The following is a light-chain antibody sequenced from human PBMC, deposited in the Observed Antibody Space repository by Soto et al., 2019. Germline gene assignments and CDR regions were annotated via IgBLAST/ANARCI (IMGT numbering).Light chain of an antibody. CDR1: SSDVGGYNY. Sequence: QSVLTQPASVSGSPGQSITISCIGTSSDVGGYNYVSWYQHHPGKAPKLMIYDVSYRPSGVSNRFSGSKSGNTASLTISGLQAEDEADYYCSSYTSSNTDVFGPGTKVT. V-gene: IGLV2-14*01. J-gene: IGLJ1*01. CDR3: SSYTSSNTDV. CDR2: DVS.